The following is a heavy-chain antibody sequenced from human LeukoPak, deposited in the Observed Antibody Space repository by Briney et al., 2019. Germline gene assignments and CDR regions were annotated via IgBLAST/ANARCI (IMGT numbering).Heavy chain of an antibody. Sequence: GASVKVSCKASGYTFTSYYIHWVRQAPGQGLEWMGVINPSGDSTSYAQKFQGRVTMTRDMSTNTVYMELSSLRSEDTAVYFCARGNSAMATPFDYWGQGTLVTVSS. V-gene: IGHV1-46*01. J-gene: IGHJ4*02. CDR2: INPSGDST. CDR3: ARGNSAMATPFDY. D-gene: IGHD5-18*01. CDR1: GYTFTSYY.